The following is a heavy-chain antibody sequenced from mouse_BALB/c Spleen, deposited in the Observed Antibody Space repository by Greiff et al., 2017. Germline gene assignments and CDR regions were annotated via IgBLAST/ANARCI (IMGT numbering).Heavy chain of an antibody. D-gene: IGHD2-4*01. CDR3: ARGMITTEGTFDY. Sequence: EVKLVESGGGLVKPGGSLKLSCAASGFTFSSYAMSWVRQTPEKRLEWVASISSGGSTYYPDSVKGRFTISRDNARNILYLQMSSLRSEDTAMYYCARGMITTEGTFDYWGQGTTLTVSS. CDR1: GFTFSSYA. V-gene: IGHV5-6-5*01. CDR2: ISSGGST. J-gene: IGHJ2*01.